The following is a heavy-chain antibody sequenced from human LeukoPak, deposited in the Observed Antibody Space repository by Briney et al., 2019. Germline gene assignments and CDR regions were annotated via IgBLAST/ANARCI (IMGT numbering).Heavy chain of an antibody. CDR2: IYSGGST. J-gene: IGHJ6*03. Sequence: GGSLRLSCAASGFTVSDNYMSWVRQAPGKGLEWVSLIYSGGSTYYADSVKGRFTISRDDSKNTLYLQMNSLRAEDTAVYYCARVRTTVTTYYYYYMDVWGKGTTVTVSS. D-gene: IGHD4-11*01. CDR3: ARVRTTVTTYYYYYMDV. CDR1: GFTVSDNY. V-gene: IGHV3-53*01.